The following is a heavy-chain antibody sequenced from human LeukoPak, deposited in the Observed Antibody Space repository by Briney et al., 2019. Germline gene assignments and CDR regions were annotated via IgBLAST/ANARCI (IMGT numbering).Heavy chain of an antibody. V-gene: IGHV4-4*07. Sequence: PSETLSLTCTVSGGSISSYYWSWIRQPAGKGLEWIGRIYTSGSTKYNPSLKSRVTMSVDTSKNQFSLKLSSVTAADTAVYYCARAGTTRGYSYDRHYYYYMDVWGKGTTVTVSS. CDR3: ARAGTTRGYSYDRHYYYYMDV. J-gene: IGHJ6*03. CDR1: GGSISSYY. D-gene: IGHD5-18*01. CDR2: IYTSGST.